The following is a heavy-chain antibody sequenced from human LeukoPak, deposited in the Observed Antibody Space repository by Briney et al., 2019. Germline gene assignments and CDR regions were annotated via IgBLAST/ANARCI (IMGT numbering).Heavy chain of an antibody. V-gene: IGHV1-18*01. CDR2: ISAYNGNT. D-gene: IGHD3-10*01. J-gene: IGHJ4*02. CDR1: GYTFTSYA. CDR3: ARDYYGSRYFDY. Sequence: ASVKVSCKASGYTFTSYAMNWVRQAPGQGLEWMGWISAYNGNTNYAQKLQGRVTMTTDTSTSTAYLELRSLRSDDTAVYYCARDYYGSRYFDYWGQGTLVTVSS.